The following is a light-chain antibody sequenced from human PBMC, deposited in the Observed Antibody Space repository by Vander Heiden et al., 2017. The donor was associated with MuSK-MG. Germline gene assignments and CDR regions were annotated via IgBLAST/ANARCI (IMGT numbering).Light chain of an antibody. CDR2: GAS. CDR3: QRHGGSKPYI. V-gene: IGKV3-20*01. Sequence: LVLTPSPCTLSLSPGERATLSCTASQSDSYNSLVWYQQKPGQAPRLLIYGASSRATGIPDRFSGNGSGTEFTLTVTRREPEDFAVYYCQRHGGSKPYIYGQRTKL. CDR1: QSDSYNS. J-gene: IGKJ2*01.